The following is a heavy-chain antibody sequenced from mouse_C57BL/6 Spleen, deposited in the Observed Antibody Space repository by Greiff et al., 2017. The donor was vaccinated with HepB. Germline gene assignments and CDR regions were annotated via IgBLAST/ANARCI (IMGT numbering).Heavy chain of an antibody. J-gene: IGHJ1*03. CDR2: ISSGGSYT. Sequence: EVKLMESGGDLVKPGGSLKLSCAASGFTFSSYGMSWVRQTPDKRLEWVATISSGGSYTYYPDSVKGRFTISRDNAKNTLYLQMSSLKSEDTAMYYCARHTVVDWYFDVWGTGTTVTVSS. D-gene: IGHD1-1*01. V-gene: IGHV5-6*01. CDR3: ARHTVVDWYFDV. CDR1: GFTFSSYG.